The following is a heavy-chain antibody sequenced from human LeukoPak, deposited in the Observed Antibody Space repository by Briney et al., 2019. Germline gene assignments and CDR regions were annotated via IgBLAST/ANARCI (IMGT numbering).Heavy chain of an antibody. CDR1: GYTFTDYF. J-gene: IGHJ2*01. V-gene: IGHV1-2*02. CDR2: INPSSGGT. Sequence: ASVKVSCKASGYTFTDYFMHWVRQAPGQGLEWMGWINPSSGGTHYAQKFQGRVTMTRDTSISTAYMELSRLRSDDTAVYYCARKPHYDLLTGYALGYLDLWGRGTLLTVSS. CDR3: ARKPHYDLLTGYALGYLDL. D-gene: IGHD3-9*01.